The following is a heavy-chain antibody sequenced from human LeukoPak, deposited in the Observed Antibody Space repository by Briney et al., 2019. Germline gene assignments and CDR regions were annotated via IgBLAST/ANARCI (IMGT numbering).Heavy chain of an antibody. V-gene: IGHV3-74*01. J-gene: IGHJ3*02. CDR3: ARVQGHPPNGLDI. CDR1: GFTFSSYW. CDR2: INSDGSST. Sequence: GGSLRLSCAASGFTFSSYWMHWVRQAPGKGLVWVSRINSDGSSTSYADSVKGRFTISRDNAKNTLYLQMNSLRADGTAVYYCARVQGHPPNGLDIWGQGTMVTVSS. D-gene: IGHD2-8*01.